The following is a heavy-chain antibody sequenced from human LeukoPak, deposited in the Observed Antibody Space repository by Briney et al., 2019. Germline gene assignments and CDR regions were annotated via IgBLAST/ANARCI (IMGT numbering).Heavy chain of an antibody. D-gene: IGHD5-12*01. CDR1: GGTFSRYA. V-gene: IGHV1-69*01. CDR3: ARAYSGYDFFDY. Sequence: VKVSCKASGGTFSRYAISWVRQAPGQGLEWMGGIIPIFGTANYAQKFQGRVTITADESTGTAYMEVSSLRSEDTAVYYCARAYSGYDFFDYWGQGILVTVSS. CDR2: IIPIFGTA. J-gene: IGHJ4*02.